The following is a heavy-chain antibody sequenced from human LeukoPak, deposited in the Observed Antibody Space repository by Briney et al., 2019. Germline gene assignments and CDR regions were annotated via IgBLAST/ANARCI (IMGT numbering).Heavy chain of an antibody. CDR3: ARGSMIVVGSRRYYYGMDV. J-gene: IGHJ6*02. CDR1: GYTFTSYG. Sequence: ASVKVSCQASGYTFTSYGISWVRQAPGQGLEWTGWISAYNGNTNYAQKLQGRVTMTTDTSTSTAYMELRSLRSEDTAVYYCARGSMIVVGSRRYYYGMDVWGQGTTVTVSS. CDR2: ISAYNGNT. V-gene: IGHV1-18*01. D-gene: IGHD3-22*01.